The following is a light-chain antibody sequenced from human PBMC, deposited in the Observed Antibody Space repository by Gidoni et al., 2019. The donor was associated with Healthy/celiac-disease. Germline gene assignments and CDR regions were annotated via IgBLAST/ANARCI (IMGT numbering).Light chain of an antibody. CDR3: QQYGSPWT. V-gene: IGKV3-20*01. CDR2: GAS. CDR1: QSVSSSY. J-gene: IGKJ1*01. Sequence: EIVLTQSPGTLSLSPGERATPSCRASQSVSSSYLAWYQQKPGQAPRLLIYGASSRATGIPDRFSGSGSGTDFTLTISRLEPEDFAVYYCQQYGSPWTFXXXTKVEIK.